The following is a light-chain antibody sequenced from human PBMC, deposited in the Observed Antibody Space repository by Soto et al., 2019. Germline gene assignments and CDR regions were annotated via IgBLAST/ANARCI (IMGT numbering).Light chain of an antibody. CDR1: QSVTGDY. V-gene: IGKV3-20*01. Sequence: EVVLSQSPGTLSLSPGERATLSCRASQSVTGDYLAWYQRKPGQAPRLLIAASFSRATGIPDRFSGSGSGTDFTLTISRLEPEDFAVYYCQHYGSSPTFGQGTKVEIK. J-gene: IGKJ1*01. CDR3: QHYGSSPT. CDR2: ASF.